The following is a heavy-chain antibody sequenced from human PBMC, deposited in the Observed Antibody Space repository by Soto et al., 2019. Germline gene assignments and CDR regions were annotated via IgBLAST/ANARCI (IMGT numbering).Heavy chain of an antibody. CDR1: GVSIGSGNW. V-gene: IGHV4-4*02. J-gene: IGHJ4*02. D-gene: IGHD3-22*01. CDR2: VYNDGSV. Sequence: SETLSLTCDVSGVSIGSGNWWSWVRQSPEKGLEWIGEVYNDGSVNYHPSLERRVTISVDTSKNQFSLKVNSVTAADTAVYYCARGSSYDRTSAFDHWGQGALVTASS. CDR3: ARGSSYDRTSAFDH.